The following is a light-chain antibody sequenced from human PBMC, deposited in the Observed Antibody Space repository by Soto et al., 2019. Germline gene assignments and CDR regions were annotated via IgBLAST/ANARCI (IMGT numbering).Light chain of an antibody. CDR2: AAS. V-gene: IGKV1-17*01. Sequence: DIQMTQSPSSLSASVGDRVTITCRASQGIGNDLGWYQQKPGKAPKRLIYAASSLQSGVPSRFSGSGSGTEFTLKIRSLQPEDFAAYYCLQHNSYPRPFGQGTKVEIK. CDR1: QGIGND. J-gene: IGKJ1*01. CDR3: LQHNSYPRP.